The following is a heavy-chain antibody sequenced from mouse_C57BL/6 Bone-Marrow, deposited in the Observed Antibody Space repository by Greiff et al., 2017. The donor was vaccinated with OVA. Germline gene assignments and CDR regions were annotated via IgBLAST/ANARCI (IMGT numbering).Heavy chain of an antibody. CDR3: TTVVVFDY. V-gene: IGHV14-4*01. D-gene: IGHD1-1*01. CDR1: GFNIKDDY. CDR2: IDPENGDT. Sequence: EVKLQESGAELVRPGASVKLSCTASGFNIKDDYMHWVKQRPEQGLEWIGWIDPENGDTEYASKFQGKATITADTSSNTAYLQLSSLTSEDTAVYYCTTVVVFDYWGQGTTLTVSS. J-gene: IGHJ2*01.